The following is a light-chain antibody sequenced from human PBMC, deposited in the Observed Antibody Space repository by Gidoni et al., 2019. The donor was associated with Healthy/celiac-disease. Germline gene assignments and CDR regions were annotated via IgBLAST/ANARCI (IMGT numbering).Light chain of an antibody. CDR2: WAS. J-gene: IGKJ1*01. CDR1: QSVLYSSNNKNY. Sequence: DIVMTQSPASLSVSLGERATINCKSSQSVLYSSNNKNYLAWYQQKPGQPPKLLIYWASTRESGVPDRFSGSGSGTDFTLTISSLQAEDGAVYYCQQYYSTPQGTFGQGTKVEIK. V-gene: IGKV4-1*01. CDR3: QQYYSTPQGT.